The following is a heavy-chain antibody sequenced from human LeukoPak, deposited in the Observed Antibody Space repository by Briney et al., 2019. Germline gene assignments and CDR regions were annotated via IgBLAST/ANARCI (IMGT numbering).Heavy chain of an antibody. CDR2: ISNSGGST. V-gene: IGHV3-23*01. CDR1: GFTCSNYA. Sequence: GGSLRLSCAASGFTCSNYAMSWVRQAPGKGLEWVSTISNSGGSTYSADSMKGRFTISRDNSKNTLFLQMSGLGAEDTAVYYCAKQTDTTGSRGGAFDIWGQGTMVTVSS. CDR3: AKQTDTTGSRGGAFDI. D-gene: IGHD3-22*01. J-gene: IGHJ3*02.